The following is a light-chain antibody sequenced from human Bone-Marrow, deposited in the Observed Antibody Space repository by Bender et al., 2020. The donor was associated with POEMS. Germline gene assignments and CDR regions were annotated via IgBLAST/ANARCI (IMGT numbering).Light chain of an antibody. Sequence: QSVLTQPPSVSEAPGQRVTISCTGSSSNIGARYDVNWYQQLPGTAPKLLIYGNNNRPSGVPDRFSGSKSGTSASLAITGLQAEDEADYYCQSYDNSLGGWVFGGGTKLTVL. CDR2: GNN. CDR3: QSYDNSLGGWV. V-gene: IGLV1-40*01. J-gene: IGLJ3*02. CDR1: SSNIGARYD.